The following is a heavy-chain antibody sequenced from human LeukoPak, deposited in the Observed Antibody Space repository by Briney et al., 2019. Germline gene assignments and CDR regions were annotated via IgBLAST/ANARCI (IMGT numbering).Heavy chain of an antibody. J-gene: IGHJ4*02. D-gene: IGHD2-15*01. Sequence: EASEKVSCKASGYTFTNYSMHWVRQAPGQRLECMGWSNAGNGSTKYSQEFQGRVTMTTDTSTSTAYMELRSLRSDDTAVYYCARDDCSGGSCYPDYWGQGTLVTVSS. V-gene: IGHV1-3*02. CDR3: ARDDCSGGSCYPDY. CDR1: GYTFTNYS. CDR2: SNAGNGST.